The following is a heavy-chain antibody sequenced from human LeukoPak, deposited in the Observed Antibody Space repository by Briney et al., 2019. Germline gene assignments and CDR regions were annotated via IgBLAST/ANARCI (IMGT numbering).Heavy chain of an antibody. CDR1: GFTFSSYA. Sequence: GGSLRLSCAASGFTFSSYAMHWVRQAPGKGLEWVAFIRYDGSNKYYADSVKGRFTISRDNSKNTLYLQMNSLRAEDTAVYYCAKDQGSVCSGGSCYDNWFDPWGQGTLVTVSS. V-gene: IGHV3-30*02. CDR3: AKDQGSVCSGGSCYDNWFDP. D-gene: IGHD2-15*01. J-gene: IGHJ5*02. CDR2: IRYDGSNK.